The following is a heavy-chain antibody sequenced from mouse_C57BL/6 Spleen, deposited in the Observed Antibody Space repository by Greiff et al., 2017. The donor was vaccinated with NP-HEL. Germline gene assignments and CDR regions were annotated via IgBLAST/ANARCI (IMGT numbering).Heavy chain of an antibody. Sequence: EVQVVESGGDLVKPGGSLKLSCAASGFTFSSYGMSWVRQTPDKRLEWVATISSGGSYTYYPDSVKGRFTISRDNAKNTLYLQRSSLKSEDTAMYYCAREAWFAYWGQGTLVTVSA. CDR1: GFTFSSYG. V-gene: IGHV5-6*01. CDR3: AREAWFAY. J-gene: IGHJ3*01. CDR2: ISSGGSYT.